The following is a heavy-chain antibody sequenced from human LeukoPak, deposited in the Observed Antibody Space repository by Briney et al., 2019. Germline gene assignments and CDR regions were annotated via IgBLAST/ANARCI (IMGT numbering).Heavy chain of an antibody. CDR2: ISASGHDI. CDR1: GFTFSDSY. V-gene: IGHV3-11*05. J-gene: IGHJ4*02. CDR3: AKALAGAVAGTQYYFDY. Sequence: GGSLRLSCAASGFTFSDSYMTWVRQAPGKGVEWVAYISASGHDINYSDSVKGRFTISRDNSKNTLYLQMNSLRAEDTAVYYCAKALAGAVAGTQYYFDYWGQGTLVTVSS. D-gene: IGHD6-19*01.